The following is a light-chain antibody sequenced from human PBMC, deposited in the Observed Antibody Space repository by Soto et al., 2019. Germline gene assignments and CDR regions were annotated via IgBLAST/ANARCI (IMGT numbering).Light chain of an antibody. Sequence: EIVMTQSPATLSVSPGEGVTLSCRASQSLSSSLAWYQQKPGQAPRLLIYGASTRATGIPARFSGSGSGTEFTLTISSLLSEDFAVYYCQQYKNCPPITFGQGTRLEIK. CDR1: QSLSSS. V-gene: IGKV3-15*01. CDR2: GAS. CDR3: QQYKNCPPIT. J-gene: IGKJ5*01.